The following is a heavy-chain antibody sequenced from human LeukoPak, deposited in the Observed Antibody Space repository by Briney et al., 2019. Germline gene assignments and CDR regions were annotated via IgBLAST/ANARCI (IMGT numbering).Heavy chain of an antibody. D-gene: IGHD2-2*01. J-gene: IGHJ4*02. V-gene: IGHV4-59*12. CDR3: ARGGGASPSDY. CDR2: IYYSGST. CDR1: GGSISSYY. Sequence: PSETLSLTCTVSGGSISSYYWDWIRQPPGKGLEWIGYIYYSGSTNYNPSLKSRVSMSVDTSKNQLSLKLTSVTAADTAVYYCARGGGASPSDYWGQGILVTVSS.